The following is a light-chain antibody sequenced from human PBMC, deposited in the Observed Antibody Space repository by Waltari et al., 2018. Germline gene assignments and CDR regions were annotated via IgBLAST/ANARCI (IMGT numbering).Light chain of an antibody. J-gene: IGLJ3*02. Sequence: SALTQPASVSESPGQSITISCTGTTSDVGGYNYVSWYQQHPGKAPKLIIYDVTNRPSGVSNRFSGSKSGNTASLTISGLQAEDEADYYCSSFTSSSTWVFGGGTKLTVL. V-gene: IGLV2-14*03. CDR3: SSFTSSSTWV. CDR2: DVT. CDR1: TSDVGGYNY.